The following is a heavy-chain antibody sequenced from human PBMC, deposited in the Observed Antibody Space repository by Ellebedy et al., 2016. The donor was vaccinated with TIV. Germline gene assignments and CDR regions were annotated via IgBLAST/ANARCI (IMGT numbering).Heavy chain of an antibody. Sequence: AASVKVSCKASGYTFTNYGISWVRQAPGQGLEWMGWISGYNGNTYSAQKLQGRVTMTTDTSTSTAYMELRSLRSDDTAVYYCARFVDGDCEDYWGQGALVTVSS. CDR2: ISGYNGNT. CDR3: ARFVDGDCEDY. J-gene: IGHJ4*02. CDR1: GYTFTNYG. D-gene: IGHD2-21*02. V-gene: IGHV1-18*04.